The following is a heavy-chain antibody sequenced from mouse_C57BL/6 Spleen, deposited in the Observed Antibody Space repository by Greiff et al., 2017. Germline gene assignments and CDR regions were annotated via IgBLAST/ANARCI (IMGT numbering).Heavy chain of an antibody. J-gene: IGHJ4*01. CDR1: GFTFSDYG. CDR3: ARSYYGLYAMDY. V-gene: IGHV5-17*01. Sequence: EVQLQESGGGLVKPGGSLKLSCAASGFTFSDYGMHWVRQAPEKGLEWVAYISSGSSTIYYADTVKGRFTISRDNAKNTLFLQMTSLRSEDTAMYYCARSYYGLYAMDYWGQGTSVTVSS. CDR2: ISSGSSTI. D-gene: IGHD2-1*01.